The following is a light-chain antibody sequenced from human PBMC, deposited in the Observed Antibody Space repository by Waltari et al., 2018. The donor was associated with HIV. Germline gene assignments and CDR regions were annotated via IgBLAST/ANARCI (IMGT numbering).Light chain of an antibody. V-gene: IGLV1-40*01. CDR3: QSHDNSLSGSRV. J-gene: IGLJ2*01. CDR2: GNN. CDR1: RRNNETGND. Sequence: QSVRTQPPSVSGTPGQRVTIACNGRRRNNETGNDEHWYQQFPGTAPNLLIFGNNSRPSGVPDLFSGSKSGTSASLAITGLQTADAADYYCQSHDNSLSGSRVFGGGTKLTVL.